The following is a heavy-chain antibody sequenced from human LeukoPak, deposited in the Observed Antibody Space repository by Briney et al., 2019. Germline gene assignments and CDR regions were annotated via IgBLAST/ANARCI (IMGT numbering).Heavy chain of an antibody. J-gene: IGHJ4*02. V-gene: IGHV5-51*01. Sequence: GEPLKISSKGSGYSFTSYWIGWGRKMPGKGLEWMGIIYPGDSDTRYSLSFQGQVTIPADKSISTAYLQWSSLKAADTAMYYCARSMVRGARSYFDYWGQGTLVTVFS. D-gene: IGHD3-10*01. CDR2: IYPGDSDT. CDR3: ARSMVRGARSYFDY. CDR1: GYSFTSYW.